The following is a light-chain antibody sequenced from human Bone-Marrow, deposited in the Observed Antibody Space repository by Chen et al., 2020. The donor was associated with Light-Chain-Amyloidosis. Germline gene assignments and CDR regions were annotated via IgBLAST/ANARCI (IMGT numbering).Light chain of an antibody. V-gene: IGLV2-23*02. Sequence: QSALTQPASVSGSPGQSITISCTGSSSDVGNYNLVSWYQQHPGKAPKLMIFEVNKRPSGVSNRFSGSKSGNTASLTISGLLAEDEAEYHCGSYAGSNTVVFGGGTKLTVL. CDR1: SSDVGNYNL. J-gene: IGLJ2*01. CDR3: GSYAGSNTVV. CDR2: EVN.